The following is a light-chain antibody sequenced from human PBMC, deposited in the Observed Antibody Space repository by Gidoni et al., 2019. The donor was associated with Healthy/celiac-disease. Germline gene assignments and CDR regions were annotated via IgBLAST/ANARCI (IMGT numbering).Light chain of an antibody. V-gene: IGKV1-39*01. CDR2: AAS. CDR1: QSISRY. Sequence: DIQMTQSPSSLSASVGDRVTITCRASQSISRYLNWYQQKPGKAPKLLIDAASSLQSGVPSRFSGSGSGTDFTLTISSLQPEDFATYYCQQSYSTPRFTFGPGTKVDIK. CDR3: QQSYSTPRFT. J-gene: IGKJ3*01.